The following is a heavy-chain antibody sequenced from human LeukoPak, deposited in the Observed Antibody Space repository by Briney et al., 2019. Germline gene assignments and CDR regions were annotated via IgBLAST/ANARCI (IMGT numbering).Heavy chain of an antibody. CDR1: GYTFTSYY. CDR2: INPSGGST. V-gene: IGHV1-46*03. D-gene: IGHD2-21*01. J-gene: IGHJ4*02. Sequence: ASVKVSRKASGYTFTSYYMHWVRQAPGQGLEWMGIINPSGGSTTYAQKLQGRVTMTRDTSTSTFYMELSSLRSEDTAVYYCARLGSSGGGEDFVYWGQGTLVTVSS. CDR3: ARLGSSGGGEDFVY.